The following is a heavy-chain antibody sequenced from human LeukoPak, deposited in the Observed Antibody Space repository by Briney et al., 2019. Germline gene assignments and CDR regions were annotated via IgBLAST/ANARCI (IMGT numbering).Heavy chain of an antibody. J-gene: IGHJ4*02. Sequence: PGGSLRLSCAASGFTVSSNYMSWVRQAPGKGLEWFSVIYSGGSTYYADSVKGRFTISRDNSKNTLYLQMNSLRAEDTAVYYCARGEYYYDSSGYYQFYYFDYWGQGTLVTVSS. CDR1: GFTVSSNY. V-gene: IGHV3-53*01. D-gene: IGHD3-22*01. CDR2: IYSGGST. CDR3: ARGEYYYDSSGYYQFYYFDY.